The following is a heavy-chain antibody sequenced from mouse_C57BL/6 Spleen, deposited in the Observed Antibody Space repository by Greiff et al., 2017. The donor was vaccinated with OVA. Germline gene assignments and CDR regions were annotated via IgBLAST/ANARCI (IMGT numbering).Heavy chain of an antibody. CDR1: GYTFTSYW. V-gene: IGHV1-52*01. D-gene: IGHD2-4*01. CDR3: ALYDYDGVYAMDY. Sequence: VQLQQPGAELVRPGSSVKLSCKASGYTFTSYWMHWVKQRPIQGLEWIGNIDPSDSETHYNQKFKDKATLTVDKSSSTAYMPLSSLTSEDSAVYYCALYDYDGVYAMDYWGQGTSVTVSS. CDR2: IDPSDSET. J-gene: IGHJ4*01.